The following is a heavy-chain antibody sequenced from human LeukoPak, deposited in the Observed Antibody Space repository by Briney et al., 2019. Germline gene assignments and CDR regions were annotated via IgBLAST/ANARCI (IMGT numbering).Heavy chain of an antibody. J-gene: IGHJ4*02. V-gene: IGHV1-69*13. Sequence: SVKVSCKASGGTFSSFAISWVRQAPGQGLEWMGGIIPIFGTPNYAQKFQGRVTIIADESTGTAYMELNSLRSDDTAVYYCAREGQQLKHFDYWGQGTLVTVSS. CDR3: AREGQQLKHFDY. CDR1: GGTFSSFA. D-gene: IGHD1-1*01. CDR2: IIPIFGTP.